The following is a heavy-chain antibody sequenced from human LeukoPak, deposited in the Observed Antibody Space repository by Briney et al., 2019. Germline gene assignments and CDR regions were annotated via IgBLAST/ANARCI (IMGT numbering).Heavy chain of an antibody. J-gene: IGHJ4*02. D-gene: IGHD6-19*01. CDR1: GYSITNYW. Sequence: GESLKISCKGSGYSITNYWIGWVRQMPGKGLEWMGIIYPGDSETKYSPTFQGQVTISADKSISTAYLQWSSLKASDSAMYHCARRLAVANVGYFDYWGQGTLVTVSS. CDR2: IYPGDSET. CDR3: ARRLAVANVGYFDY. V-gene: IGHV5-51*01.